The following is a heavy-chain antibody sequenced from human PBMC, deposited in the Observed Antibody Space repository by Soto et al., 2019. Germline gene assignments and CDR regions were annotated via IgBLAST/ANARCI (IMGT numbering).Heavy chain of an antibody. CDR3: ARDLDDSSGYYSPSFDY. D-gene: IGHD3-22*01. J-gene: IGHJ4*02. CDR1: GYTFTSYG. V-gene: IGHV1-18*04. CDR2: ISAYNGNT. Sequence: GASVKVSCKASGYTFTSYGISWVRQAPGQGLEWMGWISAYNGNTNYAQKLQGRVTMTTDTSTSTAYMELRSLRSDDTAVYYCARDLDDSSGYYSPSFDYWAQGTLVTVSS.